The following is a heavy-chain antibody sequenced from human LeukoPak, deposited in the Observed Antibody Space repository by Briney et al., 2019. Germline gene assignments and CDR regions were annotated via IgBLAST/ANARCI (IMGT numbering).Heavy chain of an antibody. J-gene: IGHJ4*02. D-gene: IGHD6-25*01. CDR1: GFTFSGYW. CDR2: IKEDGSEK. CDR3: ARELSQRAANFFDY. Sequence: GGSLRLSCAASGFTFSGYWMSWVRQAPGKGLEWVANIKEDGSEKDYVDSVKGRFRISRDNAKNSLYLQMNSLRAEDTALYYCARELSQRAANFFDYWGQGTLVTVSS. V-gene: IGHV3-7*01.